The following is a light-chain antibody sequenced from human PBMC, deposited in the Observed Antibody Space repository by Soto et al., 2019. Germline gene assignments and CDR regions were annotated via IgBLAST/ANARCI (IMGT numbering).Light chain of an antibody. CDR1: QTVNSRS. CDR3: QQFGSSHGT. V-gene: IGKV3-20*01. CDR2: AAT. Sequence: NVLTQSPGSLSLSPGERATVSCRASQTVNSRSLAWYQQKPGQAPRLLIYAATTRATGSPVRFSGSGSGTDFTLTISRLEPEDFAAYYCQQFGSSHGTFGQGTKVDIK. J-gene: IGKJ1*01.